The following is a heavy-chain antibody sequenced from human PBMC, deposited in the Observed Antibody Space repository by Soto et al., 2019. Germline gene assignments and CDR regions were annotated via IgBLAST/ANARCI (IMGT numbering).Heavy chain of an antibody. CDR3: ARELTLQAFDI. J-gene: IGHJ3*02. Sequence: SETLSLTCTVSGGSISSYYWSWIRQPPGKGLEWIGYIYYSGSTNYNPSLKSRVTISVDTSKNQFSLKLSSVTAADTAVYYCARELTLQAFDIWGQGTMVTVS. CDR1: GGSISSYY. V-gene: IGHV4-59*01. D-gene: IGHD4-4*01. CDR2: IYYSGST.